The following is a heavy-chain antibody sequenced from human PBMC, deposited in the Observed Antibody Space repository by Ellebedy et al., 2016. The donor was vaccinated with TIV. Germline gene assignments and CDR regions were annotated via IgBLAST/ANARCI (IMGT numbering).Heavy chain of an antibody. J-gene: IGHJ4*02. CDR1: GGSISSGDYY. CDR2: IYYSGST. V-gene: IGHV4-30-4*01. CDR3: ARHIVVPTPGFEY. D-gene: IGHD5-12*01. Sequence: SETLSLTCTVSGGSISSGDYYWSWIRQPPGKGLEWIAYIYYSGSTHYNLSLKSRVTISVDTSKNQFSLKLTSVTAADTAVYYCARHIVVPTPGFEYWGQGTPVTVSS.